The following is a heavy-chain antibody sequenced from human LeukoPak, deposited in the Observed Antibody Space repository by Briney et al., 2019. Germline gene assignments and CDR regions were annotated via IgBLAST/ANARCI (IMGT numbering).Heavy chain of an antibody. CDR3: ASLWFGELLFFDPLPAHMDV. J-gene: IGHJ6*03. CDR1: GGSISSGGYS. CDR2: IYYGGST. D-gene: IGHD3-10*01. Sequence: SQTLSLTCAVSGGSISSGGYSWSWIRQPPGKGLEWIGYIYYGGSTYYNPSLKSRVTISVDTSKNQFSLKLSSVTAADTAVYYCASLWFGELLFFDPLPAHMDVWGKGTTVTVSS. V-gene: IGHV4-30-4*07.